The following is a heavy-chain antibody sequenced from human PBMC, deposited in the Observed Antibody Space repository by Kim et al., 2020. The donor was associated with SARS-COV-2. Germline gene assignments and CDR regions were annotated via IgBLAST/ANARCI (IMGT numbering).Heavy chain of an antibody. D-gene: IGHD3-10*01. V-gene: IGHV3-33*06. CDR2: IWYDGSNK. CDR1: GFTFSSYG. J-gene: IGHJ5*02. CDR3: AKDFGFGELWGWFDP. Sequence: GGSLRLSCAASGFTFSSYGMHWVRQAPGKGLEWVAVIWYDGSNKYYADSVKGRFTISRDNSKNTLYLQMNSLRAEDTAVYYCAKDFGFGELWGWFDPWGQGTLVTVSS.